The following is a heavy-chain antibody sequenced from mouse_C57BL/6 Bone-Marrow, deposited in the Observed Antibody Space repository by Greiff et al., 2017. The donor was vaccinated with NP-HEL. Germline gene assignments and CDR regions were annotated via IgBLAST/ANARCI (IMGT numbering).Heavy chain of an antibody. CDR3: ASFYYGNYGVAY. Sequence: EVKLVESGGGLVQPGESLKLSCESNEYEFPSHDMSWVRKTPEKRLELVAAINSDGGSTYYPDTMERRFIISRDNTKKTLYLQMSSLRSEDTALYYCASFYYGNYGVAYWGQGTLVTVSA. CDR2: INSDGGST. CDR1: EYEFPSHD. D-gene: IGHD2-1*01. J-gene: IGHJ3*01. V-gene: IGHV5-2*01.